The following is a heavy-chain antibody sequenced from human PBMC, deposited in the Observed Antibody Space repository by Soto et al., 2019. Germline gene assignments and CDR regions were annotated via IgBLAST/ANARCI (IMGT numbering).Heavy chain of an antibody. D-gene: IGHD3-10*01. CDR1: GFTFSSYG. V-gene: IGHV3-33*01. J-gene: IGHJ4*02. CDR2: IWYDGSNK. Sequence: GGSLRLSCAASGFTFSSYGMHWVRQAPGKGLEWVAVIWYDGSNKYYADSVKGRFTISRDNSKNTLYLQMNSLRAEDTAVYYCARINAFGIRGYFDYWGQGTLVTVSS. CDR3: ARINAFGIRGYFDY.